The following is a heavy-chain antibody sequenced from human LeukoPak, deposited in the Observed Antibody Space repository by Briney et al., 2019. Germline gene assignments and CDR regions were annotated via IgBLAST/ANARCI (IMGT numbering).Heavy chain of an antibody. D-gene: IGHD2-15*01. J-gene: IGHJ4*02. V-gene: IGHV4-59*01. Sequence: PSETLSLTCTVSGGSISSYYWSWIRQPPGKGLEWIGYIYYSGSTNYNPSLKSRVTISVDTSKNQFSLKLSSVTAADTAVYYCAKQLGYCSDGSCYFPYWGQGTLVTVSS. CDR3: AKQLGYCSDGSCYFPY. CDR2: IYYSGST. CDR1: GGSISSYY.